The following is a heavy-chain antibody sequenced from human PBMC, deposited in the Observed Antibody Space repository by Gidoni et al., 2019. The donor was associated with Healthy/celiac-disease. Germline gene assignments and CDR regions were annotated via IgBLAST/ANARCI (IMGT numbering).Heavy chain of an antibody. CDR2: IDPSDAYT. CDR3: ARGIVGATDIEDY. V-gene: IGHV5-10-1*03. CDR1: GYRFTSYW. J-gene: IGHJ4*02. Sequence: EVQLVQSGAEVKKPGESLRISCKGSGYRFTSYWISWVRQMPGKGLEWMGRIDPSDAYTNYSPSFQGHVTISADKSISTAYLQWSSLKASDTAMYYCARGIVGATDIEDYWGQGTLVTVSS. D-gene: IGHD1-26*01.